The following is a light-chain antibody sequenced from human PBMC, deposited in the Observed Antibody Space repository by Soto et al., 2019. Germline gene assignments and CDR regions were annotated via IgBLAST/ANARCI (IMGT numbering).Light chain of an antibody. CDR1: QDIKTY. Sequence: IQLTQSPSSLSASVGDRVSITCRASQDIKTYLAWYQQKRGEAPKLLISGTFTLQSGVPSRFNGSGSGTDFSLTISRLQPDEFATYYCQHHNNYPPFTFGPGTKVDRK. CDR3: QHHNNYPPFT. V-gene: IGKV1-9*01. J-gene: IGKJ3*01. CDR2: GTF.